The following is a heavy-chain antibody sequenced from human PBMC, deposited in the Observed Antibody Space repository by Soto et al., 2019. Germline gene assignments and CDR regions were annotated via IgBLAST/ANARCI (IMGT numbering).Heavy chain of an antibody. V-gene: IGHV3-23*01. CDR1: GFTFSDSA. J-gene: IGHJ6*02. Sequence: GASQRLSCAASGFTFSDSAMNWVRQAPGKGLECVSFISGSSGNSTYYADYVKGRFTVSRYNSKNTLYLQMNSLRAEDTAVYYCAKHPYWGGYYYNGMDVWGQGTTVTVSS. CDR2: ISGSSGNST. CDR3: AKHPYWGGYYYNGMDV. D-gene: IGHD7-27*01.